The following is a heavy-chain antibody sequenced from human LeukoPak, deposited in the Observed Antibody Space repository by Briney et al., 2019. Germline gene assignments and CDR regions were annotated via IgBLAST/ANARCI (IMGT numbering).Heavy chain of an antibody. J-gene: IGHJ5*02. Sequence: GASVKVSCKASGYTFTSYGISWVRQAPGQGLEWMGWISAYNGNTNYAQKLQGRVTMTTDTPTSTAYMELRSLRSDDTAVYYCARDIVVVVAAISYNWFDPWGQGTLVTVSS. D-gene: IGHD2-15*01. CDR3: ARDIVVVVAAISYNWFDP. CDR1: GYTFTSYG. CDR2: ISAYNGNT. V-gene: IGHV1-18*01.